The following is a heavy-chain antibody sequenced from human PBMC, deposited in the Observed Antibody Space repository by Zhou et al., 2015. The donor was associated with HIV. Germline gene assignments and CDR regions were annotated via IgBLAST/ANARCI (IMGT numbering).Heavy chain of an antibody. CDR1: GGTFSSYT. J-gene: IGHJ3*02. CDR3: ATYCSGGSCQAEDAFDI. V-gene: IGHV1-69*09. D-gene: IGHD2-15*01. Sequence: QVQLVQSGAEVKKPGSSVKVSCKASGGTFSSYTISWVRQAPGQGLEWMGRIIPILGIANYAQKFQGRVTITADKSTSTAYMELSSLRSEDTAVYYCATYCSGGSCQAEDAFDIWGQGTMVTVSS. CDR2: IIPILGIA.